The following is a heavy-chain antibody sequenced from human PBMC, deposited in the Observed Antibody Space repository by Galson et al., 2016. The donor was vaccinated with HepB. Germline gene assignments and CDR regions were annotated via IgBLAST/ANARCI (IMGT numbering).Heavy chain of an antibody. V-gene: IGHV3-7*02. CDR1: GFTLSSYW. J-gene: IGHJ4*02. D-gene: IGHD3-10*01. CDR3: AKHYGSGSYYFDF. CDR2: INQDGSEK. Sequence: SLRLSCAASGFTLSSYWMSWVRQGPGKGLEWVANINQDGSEKYSEDSVKGRFTISSDNAKKLLYLQMNRLRAEDTAVYYCAKHYGSGSYYFDFWGQRTQVTVSS.